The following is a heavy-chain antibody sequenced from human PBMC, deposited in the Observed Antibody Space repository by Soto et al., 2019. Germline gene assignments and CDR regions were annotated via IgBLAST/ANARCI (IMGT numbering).Heavy chain of an antibody. CDR3: AKGGGRIAARTNWFDP. D-gene: IGHD6-6*01. CDR1: GFTFSSYA. CDR2: ISGSGGST. Sequence: EVQLLESGGGLVQPGGSLRLSCAASGFTFSSYAMSWVRQAPGKGLEWVSAISGSGGSTDYADSVKGRFTIARANSKNTLYLQMISLRAEDTAVYYCAKGGGRIAARTNWFDPWGQGTLVTVSS. V-gene: IGHV3-23*01. J-gene: IGHJ5*02.